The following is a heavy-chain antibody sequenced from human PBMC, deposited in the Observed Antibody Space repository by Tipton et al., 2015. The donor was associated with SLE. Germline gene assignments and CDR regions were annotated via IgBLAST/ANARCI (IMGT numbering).Heavy chain of an antibody. D-gene: IGHD3-3*01. CDR2: IIPIFGTA. CDR3: ARGVLSGDFWSAQYY. CDR1: GYTFTSYY. J-gene: IGHJ4*02. V-gene: IGHV1-69*05. Sequence: QLVQSGPEVKKPGASVKVSCKASGYTFTSYYMHWVRQAPGQGLEWMGGIIPIFGTANYAQKFQGRVTITTDESTSTAYMELSSLRSEDTAVYYCARGVLSGDFWSAQYYWGQGTLVTVSS.